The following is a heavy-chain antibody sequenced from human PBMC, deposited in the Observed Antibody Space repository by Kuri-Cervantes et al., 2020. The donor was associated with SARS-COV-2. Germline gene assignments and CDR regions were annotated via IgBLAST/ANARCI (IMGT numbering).Heavy chain of an antibody. D-gene: IGHD2-21*01. CDR2: INTNTGNP. CDR3: AGAEGEGSYYYYYGMDV. Sequence: ASVKVSCKASGYTFTSSAMNWVRQAPGQGLEWMGWINTNTGNPTYAQGFTGRFVFSLDTSVSTAYLQISSLKAEDTAVYYCAGAEGEGSYYYYYGMDVWGQGTTVTVSS. CDR1: GYTFTSSA. J-gene: IGHJ6*02. V-gene: IGHV7-4-1*02.